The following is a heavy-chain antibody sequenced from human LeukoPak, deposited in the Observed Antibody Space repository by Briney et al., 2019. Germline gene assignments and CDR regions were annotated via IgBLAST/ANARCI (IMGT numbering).Heavy chain of an antibody. J-gene: IGHJ4*02. Sequence: PSETLSLTCTVSSGSISGYCLSWIRQPPGTGLEWIGYIYYSGSTNYNPPLKSRVTMSVDTSTNQFFLKLSSVTAADTAVYYCVRTNNPDFYDDWGQGTLVTVSS. CDR1: SGSISGYC. V-gene: IGHV4-59*01. CDR3: VRTNNPDFYDD. CDR2: IYYSGST.